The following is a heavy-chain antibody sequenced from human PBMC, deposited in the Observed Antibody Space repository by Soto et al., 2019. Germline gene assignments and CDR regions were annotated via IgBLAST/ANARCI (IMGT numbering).Heavy chain of an antibody. Sequence: EVQLVESGGGLVQPGRSLRLSCAASGFTFDDYAMHWVRQAPGKGLEWVSGISWNSGSIGYADSVKGRFTISRDNAKNSLYLQMNSLRAEDTALYYCAKDIRTGTSPYYFDYWGQGTLVTVSS. V-gene: IGHV3-9*01. CDR2: ISWNSGSI. J-gene: IGHJ4*02. CDR1: GFTFDDYA. CDR3: AKDIRTGTSPYYFDY. D-gene: IGHD1-1*01.